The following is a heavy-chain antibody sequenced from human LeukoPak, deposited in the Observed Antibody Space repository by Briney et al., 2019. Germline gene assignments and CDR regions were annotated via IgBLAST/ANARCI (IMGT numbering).Heavy chain of an antibody. CDR3: AKALRIVVVPANFDY. J-gene: IGHJ4*02. Sequence: PGGSLRLSCAASGFTFSSYAMSWVRQAPGKGLEWVSAISGSGGSTYYADSVKGRFTISRDNSKNTLYLQMNSLRAEDTAVYYCAKALRIVVVPANFDYWGQGTLVTVSS. CDR1: GFTFSSYA. D-gene: IGHD2-2*01. CDR2: ISGSGGST. V-gene: IGHV3-23*01.